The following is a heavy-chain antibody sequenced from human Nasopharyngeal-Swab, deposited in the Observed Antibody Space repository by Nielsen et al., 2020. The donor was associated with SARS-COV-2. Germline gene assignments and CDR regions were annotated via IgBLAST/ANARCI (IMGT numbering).Heavy chain of an antibody. Sequence: GESLKISCAASGFTFSDYYMSWLRQAPGKGLEWVSYISSSGSTIYYADSVKGRFTISRDNAKNSLYLQMNSLRAEDTAVYYCARGGFWSGYSSYDYWGQGTLVTVSS. V-gene: IGHV3-11*04. CDR2: ISSSGSTI. CDR1: GFTFSDYY. CDR3: ARGGFWSGYSSYDY. D-gene: IGHD3-3*01. J-gene: IGHJ4*02.